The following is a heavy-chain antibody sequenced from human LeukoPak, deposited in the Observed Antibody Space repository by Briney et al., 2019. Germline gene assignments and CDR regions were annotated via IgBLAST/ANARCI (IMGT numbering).Heavy chain of an antibody. D-gene: IGHD2-8*01. CDR3: SRENGAFSPFGY. CDR2: ISLTGLT. J-gene: IGHJ4*02. Sequence: SETLSLTCGVSGGSISNTNWWSWVRHPPGQGLEWIGEISLTGLTNYNPSLESRVSVSLDKSKNQLSLNLTSVTAADTAVYYCSRENGAFSPFGYWGQGTLVTVPS. CDR1: GGSISNTNW. V-gene: IGHV4-4*02.